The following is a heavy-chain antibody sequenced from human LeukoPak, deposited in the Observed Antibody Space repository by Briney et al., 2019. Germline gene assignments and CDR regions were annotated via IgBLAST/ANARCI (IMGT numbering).Heavy chain of an antibody. D-gene: IGHD3-3*01. J-gene: IGHJ4*02. V-gene: IGHV1-46*01. CDR2: INPSGGST. CDR3: AREGDQLTYPPIDYDFWSGEVNYFDY. Sequence: GASVKVSCKASGYTFTSYYMHWVRQAPGQGLEWMGIINPSGGSTSYAQKFQGRVTMTRDTSTSTVYMELSSLRSEDTAVYYCAREGDQLTYPPIDYDFWSGEVNYFDYWGQGTLVTVSS. CDR1: GYTFTSYY.